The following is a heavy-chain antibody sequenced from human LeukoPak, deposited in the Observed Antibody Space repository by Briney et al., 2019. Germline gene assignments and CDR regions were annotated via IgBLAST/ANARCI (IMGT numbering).Heavy chain of an antibody. D-gene: IGHD6-6*01. Sequence: GGSLRLSCAASGFTFSSYSMNWVRQAPGKGLEWVSSISSSSSYIYYADSVKGRFTISRDNAKNSLYLQMNSLRAEDTAVYYCAKDRLFIAARVLDYWGQGTLVTVSS. CDR2: ISSSSSYI. CDR3: AKDRLFIAARVLDY. J-gene: IGHJ4*02. CDR1: GFTFSSYS. V-gene: IGHV3-21*04.